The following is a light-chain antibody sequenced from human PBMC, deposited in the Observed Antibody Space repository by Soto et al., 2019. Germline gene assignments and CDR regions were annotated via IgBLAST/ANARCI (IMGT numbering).Light chain of an antibody. CDR1: SSDVGGYNY. Sequence: QSVLTQPPSASGSPGQSVTISCTGTSSDVGGYNYVSWYQQYPGKAPKLMIYGVSKRPSGVPDRFSGSKSGNTASLTVSGLQAEDEAEYYCCSYAGSNIWVVFGGGTKLTVL. J-gene: IGLJ2*01. CDR3: CSYAGSNIWVV. CDR2: GVS. V-gene: IGLV2-8*01.